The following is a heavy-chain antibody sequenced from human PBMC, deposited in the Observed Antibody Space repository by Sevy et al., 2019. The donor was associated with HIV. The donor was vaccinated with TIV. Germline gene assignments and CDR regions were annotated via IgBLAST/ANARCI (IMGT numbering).Heavy chain of an antibody. D-gene: IGHD1-26*01. CDR2: MNPNSGNT. CDR1: GYTFTSYD. V-gene: IGHV1-8*01. J-gene: IGHJ3*02. Sequence: ASVKVSCKASGYTFTSYDINWVRQATGQGLEWMGWMNPNSGNTGYAQKFQGRVTMTRNTSISTAYMELSSLRSEDTAVYYCTTSRSGSYYVGAFDIWGQRTMVTVSS. CDR3: TTSRSGSYYVGAFDI.